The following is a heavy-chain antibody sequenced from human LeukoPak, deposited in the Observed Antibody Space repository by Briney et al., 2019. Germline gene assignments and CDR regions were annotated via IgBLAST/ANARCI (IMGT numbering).Heavy chain of an antibody. V-gene: IGHV3-74*01. CDR3: ARDRGPRTGFMVREAYDY. D-gene: IGHD3-10*01. CDR2: INTDGSIT. J-gene: IGHJ4*02. Sequence: GGSLRLSCAASGFTFSSYTMSWVRQAPGKGLVWVSRINTDGSITNYADSVKGRFSISRDNAKNTLYLQMSSLRAEDTAVYYCARDRGPRTGFMVREAYDYWGQGTLVTVSS. CDR1: GFTFSSYT.